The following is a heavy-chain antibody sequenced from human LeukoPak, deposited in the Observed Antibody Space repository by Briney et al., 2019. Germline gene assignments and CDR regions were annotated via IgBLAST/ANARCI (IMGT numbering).Heavy chain of an antibody. V-gene: IGHV3-9*03. CDR2: ISWNSGSI. D-gene: IGHD4-23*01. Sequence: GGSLRLSCAASGFTFDDYAMHWVRQAPGKGLEWVSGISWNSGSIGYGDSVKRRFTISRDNAKNSLYLQMNSLRAGDMALYYCAKASDYGGPYYFDYWGQGTLVTVSS. J-gene: IGHJ4*02. CDR3: AKASDYGGPYYFDY. CDR1: GFTFDDYA.